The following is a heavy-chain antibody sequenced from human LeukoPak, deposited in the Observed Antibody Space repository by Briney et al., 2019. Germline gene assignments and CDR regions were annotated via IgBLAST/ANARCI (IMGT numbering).Heavy chain of an antibody. CDR3: ASQTIVGATTYLDY. J-gene: IGHJ4*02. D-gene: IGHD1-26*01. CDR1: GGSISSSSYY. Sequence: PSETLSLTCTVSGGSISSSSYYWGWIRQPPGKGLEWIGNIYYSGSTNYNPSLKSRVTISVDTSKNQFSLKLSSVTAADTAVYYCASQTIVGATTYLDYWGQGTLVTVSS. CDR2: IYYSGST. V-gene: IGHV4-39*07.